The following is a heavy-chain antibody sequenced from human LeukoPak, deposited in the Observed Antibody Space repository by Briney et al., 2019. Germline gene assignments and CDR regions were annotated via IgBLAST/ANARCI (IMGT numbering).Heavy chain of an antibody. CDR2: ISSSSSYI. V-gene: IGHV3-21*01. D-gene: IGHD3-10*01. J-gene: IGHJ4*02. CDR3: ARALNTMVRGVIDY. CDR1: GFTFSSYS. Sequence: PGGSLRLSCAASGFTFSSYSMDWVRQAPGKGLEWVSSISSSSSYIYYADSVKGRFTISRDNAKNSLYLQMNSLRAEDTAVYYCARALNTMVRGVIDYWGQGTLVTVSS.